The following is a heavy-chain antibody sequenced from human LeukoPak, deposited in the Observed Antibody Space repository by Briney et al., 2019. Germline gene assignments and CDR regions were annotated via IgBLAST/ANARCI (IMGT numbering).Heavy chain of an antibody. CDR3: AREGEGYSYGYDY. D-gene: IGHD5-18*01. V-gene: IGHV3-30-3*01. J-gene: IGHJ4*02. CDR2: ISYDGSNK. Sequence: GSLRLSCAASGFTFSSYAMHWVRQAPGKGLEWVAVISYDGSNKYYADSVKGRFTISRDNSKNTLYLQMNSLRAEDTAVYYCAREGEGYSYGYDYWGQGTLVTVSS. CDR1: GFTFSSYA.